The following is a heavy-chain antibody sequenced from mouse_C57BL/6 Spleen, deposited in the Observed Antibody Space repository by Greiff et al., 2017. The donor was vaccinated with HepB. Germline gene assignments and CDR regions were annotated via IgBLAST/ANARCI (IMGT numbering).Heavy chain of an antibody. CDR2: IYPSDSET. J-gene: IGHJ4*01. V-gene: IGHV1-61*01. CDR3: ARYGMGLYAMDY. Sequence: QVQLQQPGAELVRPGSSVKLSCKASGYTFTSYWMDWVKQRPGQGLEWIGNIYPSDSETHYNQKFKDKATLTVDKSSSTAYMQLSSLTSEDSAVYYCARYGMGLYAMDYWGQGTSVTVSS. CDR1: GYTFTSYW. D-gene: IGHD2-1*01.